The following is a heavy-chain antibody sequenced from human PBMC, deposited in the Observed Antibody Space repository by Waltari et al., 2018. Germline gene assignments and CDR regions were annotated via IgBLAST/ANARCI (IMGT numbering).Heavy chain of an antibody. V-gene: IGHV4-30-4*01. CDR2: VYSSGAH. D-gene: IGHD3-16*01. CDR1: GASISRADHY. J-gene: IGHJ4*02. Sequence: QVHLQESGPGLVKPSQTLSLTCTVSGASISRADHYWTWIRQPPGKGLQWIGLVYSSGAHASHPSLKSRLTIAVDTSKIHCSLNLTSVAAADTAVYYCVRNDDMWGSYLRFDYWGQGNLVTVSS. CDR3: VRNDDMWGSYLRFDY.